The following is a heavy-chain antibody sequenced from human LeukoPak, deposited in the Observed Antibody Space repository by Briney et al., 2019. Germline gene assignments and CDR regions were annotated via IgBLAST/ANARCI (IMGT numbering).Heavy chain of an antibody. CDR1: GFIDSSNY. Sequence: GGSLRLSCAASGFIDSSNYMSWVRQAPGKGLEWVSHIYSGGSTYYADSVKGRFTISRDNAKNSLYLQMNSLRAEDTAVYYCARDGGEGFIDYWGQGTLVTVSS. V-gene: IGHV3-53*01. CDR2: IYSGGST. CDR3: ARDGGEGFIDY. J-gene: IGHJ4*02. D-gene: IGHD2-15*01.